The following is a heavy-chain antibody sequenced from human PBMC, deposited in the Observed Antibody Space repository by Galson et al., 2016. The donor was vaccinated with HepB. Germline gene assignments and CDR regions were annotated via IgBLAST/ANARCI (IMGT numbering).Heavy chain of an antibody. J-gene: IGHJ3*02. Sequence: SLRLSCAASGFTLDHYAMHWVRQAPGKGLEWVSGISWNSGSIGYADSAKGRFTISRDNAKNSLYLQMNSLGAGDTALYYCAKDSGAYYYDSSGYRRNAFDIWGQGTMVTVSS. CDR2: ISWNSGSI. D-gene: IGHD3-22*01. CDR3: AKDSGAYYYDSSGYRRNAFDI. CDR1: GFTLDHYA. V-gene: IGHV3-9*01.